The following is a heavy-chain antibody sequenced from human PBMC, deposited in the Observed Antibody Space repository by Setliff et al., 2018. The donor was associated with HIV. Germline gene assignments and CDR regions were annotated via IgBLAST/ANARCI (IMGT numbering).Heavy chain of an antibody. Sequence: PSVKVSCKASGYTFTGYIIHWVRQAPGQGLEWVGWINPYSGDTTFAHKFRGRVTMTRDTSTSTAYMELSSLRFDDTAVYYCARLSVGDGFDVWGQGTLVTVSS. J-gene: IGHJ3*01. CDR2: INPYSGDT. CDR1: GYTFTGYI. V-gene: IGHV1-2*02. CDR3: ARLSVGDGFDV. D-gene: IGHD3-16*01.